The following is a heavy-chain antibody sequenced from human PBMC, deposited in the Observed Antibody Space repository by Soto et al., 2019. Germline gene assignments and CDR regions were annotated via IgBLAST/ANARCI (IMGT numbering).Heavy chain of an antibody. CDR3: ARRLMAAAGTD. D-gene: IGHD6-13*01. V-gene: IGHV4-39*01. CDR2: IYYSGST. J-gene: IGHJ4*02. Sequence: QLQLQESGPGLVKPSETLSLTCTVSGGSISSSSYYWGWIRQPPGKGLEWIGSIYYSGSTYYNPSLKGRVTISVDTAKNQFSLKLSSVTAADTAVYYCARRLMAAAGTDWGQGTLVTVSS. CDR1: GGSISSSSYY.